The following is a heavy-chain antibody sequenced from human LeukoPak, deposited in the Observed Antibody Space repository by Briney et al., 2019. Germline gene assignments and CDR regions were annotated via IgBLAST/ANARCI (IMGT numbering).Heavy chain of an antibody. D-gene: IGHD2-2*01. CDR2: IYSTGSI. CDR3: ASSTTHYYYHGMDV. CDR1: GFTVNSKY. Sequence: GGSLRLSCAASGFTVNSKYMSWVLQAPGTGLEWVSIIYSTGSIYYADSVKGRFTISRDNSKNTLYLQMNSLRAEDTAVYYCASSTTHYYYHGMDVWGQGTTVTVSS. V-gene: IGHV3-66*01. J-gene: IGHJ6*02.